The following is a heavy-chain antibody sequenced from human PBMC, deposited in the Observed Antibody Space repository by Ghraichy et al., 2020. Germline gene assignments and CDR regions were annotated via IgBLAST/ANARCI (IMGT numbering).Heavy chain of an antibody. D-gene: IGHD1-26*01. Sequence: SETLSLTCTVSGGSISTIRYYWAWIRQPPGKGLEWIGSHYYSGLPYYTPSLKSRVTISVDTFKNQFSLQLSSVTAAGTAVYYCARGRPPLTGSYPDGFDVWGQGTVVTVSS. CDR1: GGSISTIRYY. J-gene: IGHJ3*01. V-gene: IGHV4-39*01. CDR2: HYYSGLP. CDR3: ARGRPPLTGSYPDGFDV.